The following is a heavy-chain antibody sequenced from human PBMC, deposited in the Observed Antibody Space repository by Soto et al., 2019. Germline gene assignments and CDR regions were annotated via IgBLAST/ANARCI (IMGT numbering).Heavy chain of an antibody. CDR2: ISYDGSNK. CDR1: GFTFSSYG. D-gene: IGHD2-15*01. J-gene: IGHJ6*02. CDR3: AKDVYDVVVVAATLYYYGMDV. V-gene: IGHV3-30*18. Sequence: GGSLRLSCAASGFTFSSYGMHWVRQAPGKGLEWVAVISYDGSNKYYSDSVKGRFTISRDNSKNTLYLQMNSLRAEDTAVYYCAKDVYDVVVVAATLYYYGMDVWGQGTTVTVSS.